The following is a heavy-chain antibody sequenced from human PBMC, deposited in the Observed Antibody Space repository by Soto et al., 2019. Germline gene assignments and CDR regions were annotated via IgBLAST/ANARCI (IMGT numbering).Heavy chain of an antibody. Sequence: GASVKVSCKASGGTFSSYTISWVRQAPGQGLEWMGRIIPILGIANYAQKFQGRVTITADKSTSTAYMELSSLRSEDTAMYYCAREAGIPVAIHGIGPWGQGTLVTVSS. J-gene: IGHJ5*02. CDR2: IIPILGIA. CDR3: AREAGIPVAIHGIGP. D-gene: IGHD2-2*01. V-gene: IGHV1-69*04. CDR1: GGTFSSYT.